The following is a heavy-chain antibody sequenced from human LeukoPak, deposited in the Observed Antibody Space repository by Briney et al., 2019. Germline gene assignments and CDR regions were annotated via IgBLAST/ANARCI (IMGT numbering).Heavy chain of an antibody. CDR3: AKDLAVAGSEYFQH. CDR2: ISGSGGST. V-gene: IGHV3-23*01. D-gene: IGHD6-19*01. CDR1: GFAFSSYE. J-gene: IGHJ1*01. Sequence: GGSLRLSCAASGFAFSSYEMNWVRQAPGKGLEWVSAISGSGGSTYYADSVKGRFTISRDNSKNTLYLQMNSLRAEDTAVYYCAKDLAVAGSEYFQHWGQGTLVTVSS.